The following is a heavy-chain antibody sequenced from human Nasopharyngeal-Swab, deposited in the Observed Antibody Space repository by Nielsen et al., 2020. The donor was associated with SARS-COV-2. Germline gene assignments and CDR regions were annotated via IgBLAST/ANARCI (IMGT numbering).Heavy chain of an antibody. D-gene: IGHD3-16*01. Sequence: GGSRRLSCAASGFTFSSYSRNWVRQAPGKGLEWVSSISSSSSYIYYADSVKGRFTNSRDNAKNSLYLQMNSLRAEDTAVYYCARVLGVIVGEDYWGQGTLVTVSS. CDR2: ISSSSSYI. V-gene: IGHV3-21*01. J-gene: IGHJ4*02. CDR1: GFTFSSYS. CDR3: ARVLGVIVGEDY.